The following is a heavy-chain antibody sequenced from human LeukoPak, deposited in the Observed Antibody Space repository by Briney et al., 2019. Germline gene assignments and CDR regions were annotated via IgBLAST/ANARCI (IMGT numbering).Heavy chain of an antibody. Sequence: GRSLRLSCAASGFTFDDYAMPWVRQAPGKGLEWVSGISWNSGSIGYADSVKGRFTISRDNAKNSLYLQMNSLRAEDTALYYCAKDIGSGYDPYYYYGMDVWGQGTTVTVSS. D-gene: IGHD5-12*01. CDR2: ISWNSGSI. V-gene: IGHV3-9*01. CDR3: AKDIGSGYDPYYYYGMDV. CDR1: GFTFDDYA. J-gene: IGHJ6*02.